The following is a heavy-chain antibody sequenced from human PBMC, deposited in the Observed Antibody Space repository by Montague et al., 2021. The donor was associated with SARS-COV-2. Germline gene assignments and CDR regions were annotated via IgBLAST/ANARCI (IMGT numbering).Heavy chain of an antibody. Sequence: TLSLTCSVSGGSISRGSYQWSWFRQPPGKGLEWIGNIYYTGRTYYNPSLKSRVSISVDTSNSLFSLSVGSVTVADTAVFYCARVEGGATNLFYFDSWGQGTLVTVSS. CDR3: ARVEGGATNLFYFDS. D-gene: IGHD1-14*01. CDR2: IYYTGRT. J-gene: IGHJ4*02. V-gene: IGHV4-31*03. CDR1: GGSISRGSYQ.